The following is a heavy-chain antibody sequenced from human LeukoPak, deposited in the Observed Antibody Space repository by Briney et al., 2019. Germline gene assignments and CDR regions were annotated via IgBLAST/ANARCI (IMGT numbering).Heavy chain of an antibody. V-gene: IGHV1-2*02. Sequence: ASVKVSCKASGYTFTGYYMHWVRQAPGQGLECMGWIHPNSDRINYAQKFQGRVTMTRDTSISTAYMELSRLRSDDTAVYYCARDAPFRQDFDYWGQGTLVTVSS. CDR3: ARDAPFRQDFDY. J-gene: IGHJ4*02. CDR1: GYTFTGYY. CDR2: IHPNSDRI.